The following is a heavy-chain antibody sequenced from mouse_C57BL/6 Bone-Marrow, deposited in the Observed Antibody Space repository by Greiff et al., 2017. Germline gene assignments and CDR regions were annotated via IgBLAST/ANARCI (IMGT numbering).Heavy chain of an antibody. CDR2: IDPENGDT. V-gene: IGHV14-4*01. Sequence: VQLQQSGAELVRPGASVKLSCTASGFNIKDDYMHWVKQSPEQGLEWIGWIDPENGDTEYASKFQGKATITADTSSNTAYLQLSSLTSEDTAVYYCTTIITTGYWGQGTTLTVAS. D-gene: IGHD1-2*01. CDR1: GFNIKDDY. J-gene: IGHJ2*01. CDR3: TTIITTGY.